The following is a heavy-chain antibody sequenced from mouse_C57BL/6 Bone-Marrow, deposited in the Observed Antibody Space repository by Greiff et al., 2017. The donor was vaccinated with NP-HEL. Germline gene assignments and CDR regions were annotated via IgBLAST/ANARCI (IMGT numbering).Heavy chain of an antibody. J-gene: IGHJ1*03. CDR2: ISSGGSYP. CDR1: GFTFSSYG. D-gene: IGHD1-1*01. V-gene: IGHV5-6*01. CDR3: ARRNLTTVVATDWYFDV. Sequence: EVQLVESGGDLVKPGGSLKLSCAASGFTFSSYGMSWVRQTPDKRLEWVATISSGGSYPYYPDSVKGRFTISRDNAKNTLYLQMSSLKSDDTAMYYCARRNLTTVVATDWYFDVWGTGTTVTVSS.